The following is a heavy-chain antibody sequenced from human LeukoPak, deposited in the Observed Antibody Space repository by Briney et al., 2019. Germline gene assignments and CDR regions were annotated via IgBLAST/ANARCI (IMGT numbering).Heavy chain of an antibody. CDR2: ISGGGGNT. CDR1: GFTFSSYW. D-gene: IGHD1-26*01. CDR3: GKNRYSGSLSPFDI. V-gene: IGHV3-23*01. Sequence: GGSLRLSCAASGFTFSSYWMSWVRQAPGKGREWVSAISGGGGNTYYADSVKGRFTISRDNSKNTMYLQMNSLRAEDMAVYYCGKNRYSGSLSPFDIWGQGTMVTVSS. J-gene: IGHJ3*02.